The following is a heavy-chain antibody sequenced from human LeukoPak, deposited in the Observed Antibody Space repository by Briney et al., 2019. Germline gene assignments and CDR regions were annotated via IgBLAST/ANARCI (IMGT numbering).Heavy chain of an antibody. J-gene: IGHJ6*02. D-gene: IGHD5-18*01. CDR2: IYTSGST. V-gene: IGHV4-61*02. CDR3: AKSLGGGYSYGYYYYYGMDV. Sequence: SETLSLTCTGSGGSISSGSYYWSWIRQPAGEGLEWIGRIYTSGSTNYNPSLKSRVTISVDTSKNQFSLKLSSVTAADTAVYYCAKSLGGGYSYGYYYYYGMDVWGQGTTVTVSS. CDR1: GGSISSGSYY.